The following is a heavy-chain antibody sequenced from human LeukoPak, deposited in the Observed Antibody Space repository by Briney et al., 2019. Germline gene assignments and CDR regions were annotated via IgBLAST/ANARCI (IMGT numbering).Heavy chain of an antibody. CDR1: GFTFSGSA. V-gene: IGHV3-73*01. CDR3: TTYGDYAPDSDY. CDR2: IKSKAVNYAT. Sequence: GGSLRLSCAASGFTFSGSAIHWVRQASGKGLEWAGRIKSKAVNYATAYAASVKGRFTISRDDSKNTAYLQMNSLKTEDTAVYYCTTYGDYAPDSDYWGQGTLVTVSS. J-gene: IGHJ4*02. D-gene: IGHD4-17*01.